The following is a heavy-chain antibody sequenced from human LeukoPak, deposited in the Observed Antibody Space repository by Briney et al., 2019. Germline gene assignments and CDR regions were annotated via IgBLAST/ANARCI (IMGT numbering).Heavy chain of an antibody. CDR3: ARHLYSSGWYADY. D-gene: IGHD6-19*01. V-gene: IGHV4-39*01. CDR1: GGSISSSSYY. CDR2: IYYSGST. J-gene: IGHJ4*02. Sequence: PSETLSLTCTVSGGSISSSSYYWGWIRQPPGKGLEWIGSIYYSGSTYYNPSLKSRVTISVDTSKNQFSLKLSSVTAADTAVYYCARHLYSSGWYADYWGQGTLVTVSS.